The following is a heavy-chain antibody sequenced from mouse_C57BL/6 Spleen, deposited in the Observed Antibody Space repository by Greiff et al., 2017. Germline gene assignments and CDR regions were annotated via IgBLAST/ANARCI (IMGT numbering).Heavy chain of an antibody. CDR3: ARRGENGYDGGDWYFDV. CDR1: GYTFTSYW. Sequence: QVQLQQPGAELVKPGASVKLSCKASGYTFTSYWMQWVKQRPGQGLEWIGEIDPSDSYTNYNQKFKGKATLTVDTSSSTAYMQLSSLTSEDSAVYYCARRGENGYDGGDWYFDVWGTGTTVTVSS. D-gene: IGHD2-2*01. V-gene: IGHV1-50*01. CDR2: IDPSDSYT. J-gene: IGHJ1*03.